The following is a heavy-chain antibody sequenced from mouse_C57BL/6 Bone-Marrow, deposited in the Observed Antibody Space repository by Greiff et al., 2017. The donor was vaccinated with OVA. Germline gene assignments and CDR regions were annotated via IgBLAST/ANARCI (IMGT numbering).Heavy chain of an antibody. CDR2: INPNNGGT. J-gene: IGHJ4*01. Sequence: EVQLQQSGPELVKPGASVKMSCKASGYTFTDYNMHWVKQSHGKSLEWIGYINPNNGGTSYNQKFKGKATLTVNKSYSTAYMELRSLTSEDSAVYYCARIDYGRRGYAMDYWGQGTSVTVSS. CDR1: GYTFTDYN. CDR3: ARIDYGRRGYAMDY. V-gene: IGHV1-22*01. D-gene: IGHD1-1*01.